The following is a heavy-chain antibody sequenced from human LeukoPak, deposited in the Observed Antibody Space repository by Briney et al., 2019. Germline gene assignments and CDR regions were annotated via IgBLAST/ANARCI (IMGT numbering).Heavy chain of an antibody. CDR2: ISSSSSYI. Sequence: PGGSLRLSCAASGFTFSSYTMNWVRQAPGKGLEWVSSISSSSSYIYYADSVKGRFTISRDNAKNSLYLQMNSLRAEDTAVYYCATHRITYGDYVEGYNYFDYWGQGTLVTVSS. J-gene: IGHJ4*02. CDR1: GFTFSSYT. CDR3: ATHRITYGDYVEGYNYFDY. V-gene: IGHV3-21*04. D-gene: IGHD4-17*01.